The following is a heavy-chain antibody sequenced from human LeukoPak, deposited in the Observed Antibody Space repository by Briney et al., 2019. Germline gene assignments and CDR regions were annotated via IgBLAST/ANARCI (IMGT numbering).Heavy chain of an antibody. CDR1: GYTFTSYA. J-gene: IGHJ6*02. CDR3: ASAIQLWFGEPRIHYGMDV. Sequence: GASVKVSCKASGYTFTSYAMHWVRQAPGQRLEWMGWINAGNGNTKYSQKFQGRVTITRDTSASTAYMELSSLRSEDTAVYYCASAIQLWFGEPRIHYGMDVWGQGTTVTVSS. CDR2: INAGNGNT. V-gene: IGHV1-3*01. D-gene: IGHD3-10*01.